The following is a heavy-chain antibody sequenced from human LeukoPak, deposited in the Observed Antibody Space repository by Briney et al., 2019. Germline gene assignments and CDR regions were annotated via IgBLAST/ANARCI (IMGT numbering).Heavy chain of an antibody. J-gene: IGHJ4*02. CDR1: GGSIISSHW. D-gene: IGHD5-24*01. Sequence: SETLSLSCAVSGGSIISSHWWSWVRQPPGKGLEWIGEIYHSGSTNYNPSLKSRVTISIDKSRNQFSLNLNSVTAADTAVYYCASARWDCWGQGTLVTVSS. V-gene: IGHV4-4*02. CDR3: ASARWDC. CDR2: IYHSGST.